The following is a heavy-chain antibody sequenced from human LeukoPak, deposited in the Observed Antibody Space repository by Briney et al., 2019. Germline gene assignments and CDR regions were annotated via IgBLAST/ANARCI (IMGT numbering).Heavy chain of an antibody. CDR3: ARDRTLGLRGAFDI. J-gene: IGHJ3*02. D-gene: IGHD7-27*01. V-gene: IGHV4-59*01. CDR1: GGSISSYY. CDR2: IYYSGST. Sequence: SETLSLTCTVSGGSISSYYWSWIRQPPGKGLEWIGYIYYSGSTNYNPSLKSRVTISVDTSKNQFSLKLSSVTAADTAVYYCARDRTLGLRGAFDIWGQGTMVTVSS.